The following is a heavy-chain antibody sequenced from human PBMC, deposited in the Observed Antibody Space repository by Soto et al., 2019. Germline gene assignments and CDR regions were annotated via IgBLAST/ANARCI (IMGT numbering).Heavy chain of an antibody. CDR1: GYTFTSYG. Sequence: VASVKVSCKASGYTFTSYGISWVRQAPGQGLEWMGWINTYSGNTNYAQKVQGRVTMTTDTSTSTAYMELRSLRSDDTAVYYCARVRLTMIVVPFGVYWGRGTLVTVSS. CDR2: INTYSGNT. V-gene: IGHV1-18*04. J-gene: IGHJ4*02. D-gene: IGHD3-22*01. CDR3: ARVRLTMIVVPFGVY.